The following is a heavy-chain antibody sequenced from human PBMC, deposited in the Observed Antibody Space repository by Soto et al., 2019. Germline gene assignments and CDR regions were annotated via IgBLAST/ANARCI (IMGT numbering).Heavy chain of an antibody. J-gene: IGHJ4*02. CDR2: ISYDGSNK. CDR3: ARDRGSADSGSYYNPADY. V-gene: IGHV3-30-3*01. Sequence: QVQLGESGGGVVQPGWSLRLSCVVSGFTFSSYSMHWVRQAPGKGLEWVAIISYDGSNKYYADSVKGRFTISRDNSKNTLYLQLSTLRTEDTAVYYCARDRGSADSGSYYNPADYWGQGTLVTVSS. CDR1: GFTFSSYS. D-gene: IGHD3-10*01.